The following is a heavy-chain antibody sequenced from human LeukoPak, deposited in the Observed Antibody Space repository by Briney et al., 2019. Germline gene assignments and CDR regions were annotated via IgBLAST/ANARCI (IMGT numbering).Heavy chain of an antibody. V-gene: IGHV4-34*01. Sequence: SETLSLTCAVYGGSFSGYYWSWIRQPPGKWLEWIGEINHSGSTNYNPSLKSRVTISVDTSKNQFSLKLNSVTAADTAVYYCAKYYYDSSGYFNWFDPWGQGTLVTVSS. CDR1: GGSFSGYY. CDR3: AKYYYDSSGYFNWFDP. J-gene: IGHJ5*02. CDR2: INHSGST. D-gene: IGHD3-22*01.